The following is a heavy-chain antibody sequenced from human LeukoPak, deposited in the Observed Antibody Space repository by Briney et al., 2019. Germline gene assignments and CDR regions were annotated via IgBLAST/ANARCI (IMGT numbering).Heavy chain of an antibody. CDR1: GYTSTGYY. V-gene: IGHV1-2*02. Sequence: ASVKVSCKASGYTSTGYYMHWVRQAPGQGLEWMGWINPNSGGTNYAQKFQGRVTMTRDTSISTAYMELSRLRSDDTAVYYCARVVARSSGCLSYWGQGTLVTVSS. J-gene: IGHJ4*02. D-gene: IGHD6-19*01. CDR3: ARVVARSSGCLSY. CDR2: INPNSGGT.